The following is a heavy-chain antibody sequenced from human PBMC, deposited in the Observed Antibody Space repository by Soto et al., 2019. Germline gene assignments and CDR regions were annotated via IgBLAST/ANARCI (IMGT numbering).Heavy chain of an antibody. CDR1: GYTFTGYY. D-gene: IGHD1-26*01. V-gene: IGHV1-2*02. CDR2: INPNSGDT. Sequence: GASVKVSCKASGYTFTGYYENWERQAPGQGLEWMGWINPNSGDTHLAQRFQGRVTMNRDTSIGTAYMELRGLTSDDTAEYYCAKGGAIVAAGTRVYLYNAMDGWGHGTTVTPSS. CDR3: AKGGAIVAAGTRVYLYNAMDG. J-gene: IGHJ6*02.